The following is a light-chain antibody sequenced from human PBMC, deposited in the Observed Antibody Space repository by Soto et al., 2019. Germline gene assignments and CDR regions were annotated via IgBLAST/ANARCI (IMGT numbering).Light chain of an antibody. CDR3: QQYNSWPLT. J-gene: IGKJ4*01. CDR1: QTVDSNY. Sequence: IVLTQSPATLSLSPGERAILYCRASQTVDSNYLTWYQQKPGQTPRLLIYDASSRATGIPDRFSGSGSGTDFTLTISRLEPEDFAVYYCQQYNSWPLTFGGGTKVEIK. CDR2: DAS. V-gene: IGKV3-20*01.